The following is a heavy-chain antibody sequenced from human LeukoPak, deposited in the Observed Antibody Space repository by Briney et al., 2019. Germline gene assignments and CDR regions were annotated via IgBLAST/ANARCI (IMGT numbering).Heavy chain of an antibody. CDR1: GGSINSGSYY. CDR2: IYSTGTT. CDR3: ARCTSTSCYNFDY. V-gene: IGHV4-61*09. D-gene: IGHD2-2*02. Sequence: SETLSLTCTVSGGSINSGSYYWNWIRQSAGKGLEWIGHIYSTGTTNCNPSLKSRVTISLDTSKNQFSLNLNSVTAADTAVYYCARCTSTSCYNFDYWAREPCSPSPQ. J-gene: IGHJ4*02.